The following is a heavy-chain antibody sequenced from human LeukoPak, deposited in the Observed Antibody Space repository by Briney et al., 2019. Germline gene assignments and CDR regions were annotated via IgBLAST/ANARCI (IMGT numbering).Heavy chain of an antibody. CDR1: GFTVSSNY. CDR2: IDSGGST. J-gene: IGHJ4*02. Sequence: GGSLRLSCAASGFTVSSNYMSWVRQAPGKGLGWVSVIDSGGSTYYADYVKGRFTISRDNSQNTLYLQINSLRAEDTAVYYCATNDYYDSSCYYFDYWGQGTLVTVSS. V-gene: IGHV3-53*01. D-gene: IGHD3-22*01. CDR3: ATNDYYDSSCYYFDY.